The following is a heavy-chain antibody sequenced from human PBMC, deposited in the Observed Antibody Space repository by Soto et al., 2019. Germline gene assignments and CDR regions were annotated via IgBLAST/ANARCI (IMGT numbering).Heavy chain of an antibody. CDR3: ARGMGDSPFCHDY. CDR1: GFTFSSYW. V-gene: IGHV3-74*01. CDR2: INSDGSST. D-gene: IGHD2-21*01. Sequence: GGSLRLSCAASGFTFSSYWMHWVRQAPGKGLVWVSRINSDGSSTSYADSVKGRFTISRDNAKNTLYLQMNSLRAEDTAVYYCARGMGDSPFCHDYWGQGTLDTVSS. J-gene: IGHJ4*02.